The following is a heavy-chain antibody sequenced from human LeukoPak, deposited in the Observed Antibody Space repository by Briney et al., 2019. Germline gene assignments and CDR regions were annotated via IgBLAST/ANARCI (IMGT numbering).Heavy chain of an antibody. V-gene: IGHV3-74*01. CDR3: ARGPRGGTLDF. CDR2: INSDGSST. CDR1: GFTFSSYW. Sequence: GGSLRLSCAASGFTFSSYWMHWVRQAPGKGLVWVSRINSDGSSTRYADSVKGRFTISRDNAKNTLYLQMNSLSAEDTAVYYCARGPRGGTLDFWGQGTLVTVSS. D-gene: IGHD3-10*01. J-gene: IGHJ4*02.